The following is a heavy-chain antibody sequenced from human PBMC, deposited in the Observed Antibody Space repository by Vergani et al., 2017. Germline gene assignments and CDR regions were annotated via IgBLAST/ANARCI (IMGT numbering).Heavy chain of an antibody. Sequence: QVQLVESGGGVVQPGTSLRLSCEASGFKFSQFGMHWVRQGPGKGLEWVAFISYDGSKTQYADSEKGRVTISRDNSKNTVGLEMSSLRVDDTATYYCARDRGCATISCYFPGAFDSRVLGTLGSVSS. CDR3: ARDRGCATISCYFPGAFDS. CDR2: ISYDGSKT. V-gene: IGHV3-33*05. J-gene: IGHJ5*01. CDR1: GFKFSQFG. D-gene: IGHD2-2*01.